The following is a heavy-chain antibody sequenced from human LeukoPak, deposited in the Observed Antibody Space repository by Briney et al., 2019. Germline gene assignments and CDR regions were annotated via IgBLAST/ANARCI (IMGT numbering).Heavy chain of an antibody. V-gene: IGHV4-61*02. D-gene: IGHD3-10*01. J-gene: IGHJ4*02. Sequence: PSETLSLTCTVSGGSISSGSYYWSWIRQPAGKGLEWIGRIYTSGSTNYNPSLKSRVTISVDTSKNQFSLKLSSVTAADTAVYYCARPVYGSGSYYIHYWGQGTLVTVSS. CDR3: ARPVYGSGSYYIHY. CDR1: GGSISSGSYY. CDR2: IYTSGST.